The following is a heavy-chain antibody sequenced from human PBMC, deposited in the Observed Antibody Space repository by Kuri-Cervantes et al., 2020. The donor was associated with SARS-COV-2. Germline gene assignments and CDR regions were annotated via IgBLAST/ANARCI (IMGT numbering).Heavy chain of an antibody. J-gene: IGHJ4*02. CDR1: GFTFSNYV. Sequence: GESLKISCVASGFTFSNYVIHWVRQAPGKGLEWVSYISSGSRSKYYGDSVKGRFTISRDNAKQLLYLQMNSLRAEDTAVYYCVRGIVGPNYGYTGSYFDSWGQGTLVTVSS. CDR3: VRGIVGPNYGYTGSYFDS. V-gene: IGHV3-48*01. CDR2: ISSGSRSK. D-gene: IGHD3-10*01.